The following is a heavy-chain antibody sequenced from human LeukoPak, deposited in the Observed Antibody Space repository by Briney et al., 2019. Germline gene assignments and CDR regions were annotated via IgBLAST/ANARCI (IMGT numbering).Heavy chain of an antibody. CDR3: ARVLQNIVLMPTSLAGWFDP. CDR1: GGSIRSSNYY. J-gene: IGHJ5*02. D-gene: IGHD2-8*01. CDR2: IDYSGST. Sequence: PSETLSLTCTVSGGSIRSSNYYWGWIRQPPGKGLEWIGSIDYSGSTYYKTSLKSRVTISVDTPKNRFSLRLSSVTAADTAVYYCARVLQNIVLMPTSLAGWFDPWGQGTLVTVSS. V-gene: IGHV4-39*01.